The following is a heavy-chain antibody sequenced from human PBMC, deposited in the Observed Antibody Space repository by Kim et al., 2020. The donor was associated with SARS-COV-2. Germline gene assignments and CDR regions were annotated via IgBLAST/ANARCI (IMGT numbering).Heavy chain of an antibody. J-gene: IGHJ4*02. D-gene: IGHD3-22*01. CDR3: ARDRGYYDSSGL. V-gene: IGHV3-21*01. Sequence: YYTDAAKGRFTNSRDNTKNSLYLQMSSLRAADTAVYYCARDRGYYDSSGLWGQGTLVTVSS.